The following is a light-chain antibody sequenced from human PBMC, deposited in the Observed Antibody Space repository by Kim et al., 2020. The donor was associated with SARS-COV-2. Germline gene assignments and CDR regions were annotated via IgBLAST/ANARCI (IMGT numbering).Light chain of an antibody. Sequence: QSITISCTGTSSDVGSYNLVSWYQQHPGKAPKLMIYEVSQRPSGVSNRFSGSKSGNTASLTISGLQAEDEADYYCCSYAGSSTVVVFGGGNQLTVL. CDR2: EVS. CDR3: CSYAGSSTVVV. J-gene: IGLJ2*01. CDR1: SSDVGSYNL. V-gene: IGLV2-23*02.